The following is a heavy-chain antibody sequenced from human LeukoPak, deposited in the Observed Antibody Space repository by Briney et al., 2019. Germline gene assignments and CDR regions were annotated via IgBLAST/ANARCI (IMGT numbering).Heavy chain of an antibody. D-gene: IGHD6-19*01. V-gene: IGHV3-30*18. J-gene: IGHJ4*02. Sequence: GGSLRLSCAASGFTFSSYGMHWVRQAPGKGLEWVAVISYDGGNKYYADSVKGRFTISRDNSKNTLYLQMNSLRAEDTAVYYCAKVKAVAGVSYYFDYWGQGTLVTVSS. CDR1: GFTFSSYG. CDR3: AKVKAVAGVSYYFDY. CDR2: ISYDGGNK.